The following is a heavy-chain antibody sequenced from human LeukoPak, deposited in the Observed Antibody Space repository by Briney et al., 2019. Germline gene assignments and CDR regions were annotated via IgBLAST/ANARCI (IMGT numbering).Heavy chain of an antibody. CDR3: ARGGTTVTTRSFDP. D-gene: IGHD4-11*01. Sequence: PSQTLSLTCTVSGGSISSGGYYWSWIRQHPGKGLEWIGYIYYSGSTYYNPSLKSRVTISVDTSKNQFSLKLSSVTAADTAVYYCARGGTTVTTRSFDPWGQGTLVTVSS. V-gene: IGHV4-31*03. CDR2: IYYSGST. J-gene: IGHJ5*02. CDR1: GGSISSGGYY.